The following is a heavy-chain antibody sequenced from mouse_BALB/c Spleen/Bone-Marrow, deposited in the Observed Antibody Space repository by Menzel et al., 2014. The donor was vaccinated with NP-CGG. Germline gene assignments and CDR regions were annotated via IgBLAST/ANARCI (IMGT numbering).Heavy chain of an antibody. CDR2: IRNKANGYTT. D-gene: IGHD4-1*01. Sequence: EVMLVESGGGLVQPGGSLRLSCATSGFTFTDYYMNWVRQPPGKALEWLGFIRNKANGYTTEYSASVKGRFTISRDNSQTILYLQMNTLRAEDSATYYCARDNWDGAMDYWGQGTSVTVSS. J-gene: IGHJ4*01. V-gene: IGHV7-3*02. CDR3: ARDNWDGAMDY. CDR1: GFTFTDYY.